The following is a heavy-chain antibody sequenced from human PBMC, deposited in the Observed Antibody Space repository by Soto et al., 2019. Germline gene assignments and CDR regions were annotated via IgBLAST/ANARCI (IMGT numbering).Heavy chain of an antibody. CDR2: ISSSGGTT. Sequence: PGGSLRLSCVGSEFTFSNCAMNWVRQAPGEGPEWVSLISSSGGTTYYADSVKGRFSISRDNSKNTLYLQMNSLRVEDTAIYYCAKDIQGRGATTGDDAFDIWGQGTMVTVSS. CDR1: EFTFSNCA. V-gene: IGHV3-23*01. CDR3: AKDIQGRGATTGDDAFDI. D-gene: IGHD1-1*01. J-gene: IGHJ3*02.